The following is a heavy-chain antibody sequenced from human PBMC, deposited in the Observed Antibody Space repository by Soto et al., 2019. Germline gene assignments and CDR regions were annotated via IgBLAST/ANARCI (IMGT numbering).Heavy chain of an antibody. Sequence: GASVKVSCKASGYTFTSYYMHWLRQSPGQGLEWMGIINPSGGSTSYAQKFQGRVTMTRDTSTSTVYMELSSLRSEDTAVYYCASTVVRGVTDYWGQGTLVTVSS. V-gene: IGHV1-46*01. CDR3: ASTVVRGVTDY. CDR2: INPSGGST. D-gene: IGHD3-10*01. J-gene: IGHJ4*02. CDR1: GYTFTSYY.